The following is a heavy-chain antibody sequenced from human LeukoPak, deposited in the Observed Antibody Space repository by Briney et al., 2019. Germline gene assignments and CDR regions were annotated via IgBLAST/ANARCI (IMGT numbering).Heavy chain of an antibody. J-gene: IGHJ5*02. CDR3: ANGLYGDYNWFDP. CDR1: GYTFTGYY. CDR2: INPNSGGT. V-gene: IGHV1-2*02. Sequence: ASVKVSCKASGYTFTGYYMHWVRQAPGQGLEWMGWINPNSGGTNYAQEFQGRVTMTRDTSISTAYMELSRLSSDDTAVYYCANGLYGDYNWFDPWGQGTLVTVSS. D-gene: IGHD4-17*01.